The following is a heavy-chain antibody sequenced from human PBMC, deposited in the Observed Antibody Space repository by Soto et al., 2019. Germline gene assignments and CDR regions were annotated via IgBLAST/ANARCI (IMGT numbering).Heavy chain of an antibody. J-gene: IGHJ6*02. V-gene: IGHV1-18*01. CDR3: AREAGAPYYYYGRDV. CDR2: ISSYNGDT. Sequence: GASVKVSCKASGYTFTRSGISWVRQAPGQGPEWMGWISSYNGDTNYAQTFQGRVTMTTDTSASTACMELRSLRSDDTADYYCAREAGAPYYYYGRDVWGQGTPATAS. CDR1: GYTFTRSG. D-gene: IGHD3-10*01.